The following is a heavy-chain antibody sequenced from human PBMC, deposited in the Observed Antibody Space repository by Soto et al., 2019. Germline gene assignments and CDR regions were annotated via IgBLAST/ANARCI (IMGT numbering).Heavy chain of an antibody. D-gene: IGHD3-10*01. CDR2: ISANSGNT. CDR1: GYTFTSDD. CDR3: ARGILTYNWFDP. Sequence: ASVKVSCKASGYTFTSDDIDWVRQATGQGLEWMGWISANSGNTNYAQKLQGRVTMTTDTSTSTAYMELRSLRSDDTAVYYCARGILTYNWFDPWGQGTLVTVSS. J-gene: IGHJ5*02. V-gene: IGHV1-18*01.